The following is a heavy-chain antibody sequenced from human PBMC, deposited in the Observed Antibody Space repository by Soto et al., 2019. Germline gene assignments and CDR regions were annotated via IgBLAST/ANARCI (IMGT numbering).Heavy chain of an antibody. CDR1: GFTFSDSG. Sequence: EVQLVESGGGLVQPGGSLKLSCAASGFTFSDSGIHWVRQASGKGLEWVGRIRSKTNSYATVYGASVKGRFTISRDDSENKAYLQMNSLKIEDTAVYYCTRPITGTDGAFVTVMDVWGQGTTVSVSS. V-gene: IGHV3-73*02. D-gene: IGHD1-20*01. CDR3: TRPITGTDGAFVTVMDV. J-gene: IGHJ6*02. CDR2: IRSKTNSYAT.